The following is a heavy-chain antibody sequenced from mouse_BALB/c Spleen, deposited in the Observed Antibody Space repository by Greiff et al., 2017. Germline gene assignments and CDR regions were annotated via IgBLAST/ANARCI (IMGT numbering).Heavy chain of an antibody. J-gene: IGHJ3*01. V-gene: IGHV5-12-2*01. CDR2: ISNGGGST. CDR1: GFTFSSYT. D-gene: IGHD2-3*01. CDR3: ARHSDGYFAWFAY. Sequence: EVMLVESGGGLVQPGGSLKLSCAASGFTFSSYTMSWVRQTPEKRLEWVAYISNGGGSTYYPDTVKGRFTISRDNAKNTLYLQMSSLKSEDTAMYYCARHSDGYFAWFAYWGQGTLVTVSA.